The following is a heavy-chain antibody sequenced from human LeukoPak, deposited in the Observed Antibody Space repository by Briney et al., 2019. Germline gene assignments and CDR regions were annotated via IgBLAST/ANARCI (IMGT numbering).Heavy chain of an antibody. D-gene: IGHD4-11*01. J-gene: IGHJ5*02. CDR3: ARESNLDWFDP. Sequence: SETLSLTCAVHGGSFNSYSWSWIRQPPGKGLEWIGEVTHGGSTNYNPSLKSRVTISVDTSRNQFSLKLTSVTAADRGVYYCARESNLDWFDPWSQGTLVTVSS. CDR1: GGSFNSYS. V-gene: IGHV4-34*01. CDR2: VTHGGST.